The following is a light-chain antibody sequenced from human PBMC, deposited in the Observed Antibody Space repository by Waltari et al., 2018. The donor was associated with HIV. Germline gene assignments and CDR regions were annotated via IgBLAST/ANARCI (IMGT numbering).Light chain of an antibody. J-gene: IGKJ1*01. CDR1: QSISNN. V-gene: IGKV3-15*01. CDR2: DAS. Sequence: PGTVSVSPGERATLSGRTSQSISNNLVWYQMKPGQAPRLVIYDASTRATGIPVRFSGSGSGTEFTLTIASLQSEDFAVYLCQQYNNWPRTFGQGTKVEI. CDR3: QQYNNWPRT.